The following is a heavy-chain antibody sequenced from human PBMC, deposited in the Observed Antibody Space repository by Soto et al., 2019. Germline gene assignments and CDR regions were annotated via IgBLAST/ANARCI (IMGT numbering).Heavy chain of an antibody. V-gene: IGHV2-5*02. CDR2: IYWDDDK. Sequence: QITLKESGPPLVKTTQTLTLTCTFSGFSLSTTGVGVGWIRQPPGKALEWLALIYWDDDKRHSLSLKNRLTITKDTSKNQVVLTMTNMDPVDTATYYCAYRKTFEYFQHWGQGTLVTVSS. CDR1: GFSLSTTGVG. J-gene: IGHJ1*01. CDR3: AYRKTFEYFQH.